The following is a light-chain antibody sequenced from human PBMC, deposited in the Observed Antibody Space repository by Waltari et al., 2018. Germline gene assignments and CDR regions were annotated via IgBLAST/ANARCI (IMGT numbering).Light chain of an antibody. V-gene: IGKV3-20*01. J-gene: IGKJ1*01. CDR2: GAS. Sequence: IVLPQSPGTLSLSPGERATLTCRASQSIGRYLVWYQQKPGQAPTLLIYGASSRAAGIPDRFSGSGSGTDFSLTISRLEPEDFAVYYCQNHERLPAVFGQGTKVEIK. CDR1: QSIGRY. CDR3: QNHERLPAV.